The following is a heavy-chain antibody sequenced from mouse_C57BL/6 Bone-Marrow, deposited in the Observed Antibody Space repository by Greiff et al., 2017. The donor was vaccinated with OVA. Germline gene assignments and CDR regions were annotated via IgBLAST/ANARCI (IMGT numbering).Heavy chain of an antibody. Sequence: QVQLQQSGAELVKPGASVKISCKASGYAFSSYWMNWVKQRPGKGLEWIGQIYPGDGDTNYNGKFKGKATLSADKSSSTAYMPLCSLTSEDSAVYFCAGRPAQATFDCWGQGTTRTVSS. CDR2: IYPGDGDT. CDR1: GYAFSSYW. J-gene: IGHJ2*01. D-gene: IGHD3-2*02. CDR3: AGRPAQATFDC. V-gene: IGHV1-80*01.